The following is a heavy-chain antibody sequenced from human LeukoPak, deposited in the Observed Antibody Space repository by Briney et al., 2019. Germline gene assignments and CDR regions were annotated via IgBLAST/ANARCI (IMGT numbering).Heavy chain of an antibody. CDR1: GFTFSHYA. J-gene: IGHJ2*01. Sequence: GGSLRLSCAASGFTFSHYAMSWVRQAPGKGLEWVSSISGSGGSTHYADSVKGRFTISRDNSKSTLYLQMNSLRAEDTAVYYCAKHCSCWYVWYFDLWGRGTLVTVSS. D-gene: IGHD6-19*01. V-gene: IGHV3-23*01. CDR2: ISGSGGST. CDR3: AKHCSCWYVWYFDL.